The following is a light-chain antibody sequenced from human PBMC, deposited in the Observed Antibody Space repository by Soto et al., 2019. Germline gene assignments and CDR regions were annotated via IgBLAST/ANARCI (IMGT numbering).Light chain of an antibody. Sequence: EIVLTQSPATLSLSPGERATLSCRASQSVGTYLAWYQHNPGQALRLLIYDAYNRATGIPARFSGSQSGTDFTIAHTSPEADDFALYYCQQRSNWPKTFGEGTKLQIK. CDR2: DAY. CDR3: QQRSNWPKT. J-gene: IGKJ2*01. CDR1: QSVGTY. V-gene: IGKV3-11*01.